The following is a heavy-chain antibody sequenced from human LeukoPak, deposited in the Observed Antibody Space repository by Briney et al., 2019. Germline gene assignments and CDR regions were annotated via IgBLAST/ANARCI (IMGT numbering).Heavy chain of an antibody. CDR1: GYSFAIYW. V-gene: IGHV5-51*01. Sequence: GESLKISCKGSGYSFAIYWIGWVRQMPGKGLEWMGIFYPGDSDTRYSPSFQGQVTISADKSISTAYLQWSSLKASDTAMYYCAKSPRESYYDSSGCFDYWGQGTLVTVSS. D-gene: IGHD3-22*01. CDR3: AKSPRESYYDSSGCFDY. J-gene: IGHJ4*02. CDR2: FYPGDSDT.